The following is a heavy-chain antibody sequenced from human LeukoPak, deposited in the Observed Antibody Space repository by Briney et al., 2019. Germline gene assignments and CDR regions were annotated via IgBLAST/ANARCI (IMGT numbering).Heavy chain of an antibody. D-gene: IGHD1-26*01. CDR2: ITGSGGST. CDR1: GFTFSSYA. Sequence: PGGSLRLSCAASGFTFSSYAMSWVRQAPWKGLEWVSVITGSGGSTYYADSVKGRFTISRDNSKNTLYLQMNSLRAEDTAVYYCAKKRTPGSYQYYFDYWGQGTLVTVSS. V-gene: IGHV3-23*01. J-gene: IGHJ4*02. CDR3: AKKRTPGSYQYYFDY.